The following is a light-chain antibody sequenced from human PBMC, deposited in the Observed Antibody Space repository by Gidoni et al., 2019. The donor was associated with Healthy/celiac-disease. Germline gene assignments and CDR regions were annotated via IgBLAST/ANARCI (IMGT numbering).Light chain of an antibody. J-gene: IGKJ3*01. V-gene: IGKV4-1*01. Sequence: DIVMTQSPDSMAVSLGEKATSNSKSSQSVLYSSNNKNYLAWYQQQPGQPPKLLIYWASTRESGVPDRFSGSGSGTDFTLTISSLQAEDVAVYYCQQYYNTPFTCGPGTKVEI. CDR3: QQYYNTPFT. CDR2: WAS. CDR1: QSVLYSSNNKNY.